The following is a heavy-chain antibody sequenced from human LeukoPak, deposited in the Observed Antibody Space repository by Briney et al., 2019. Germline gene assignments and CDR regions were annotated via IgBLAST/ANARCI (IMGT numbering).Heavy chain of an antibody. CDR2: ISYDGSKK. V-gene: IGHV3-30-3*01. CDR3: AREYRSYSYGRGALDI. J-gene: IGHJ3*02. CDR1: GFTFSSYV. Sequence: GGSLRLSCAASGFTFSSYVMFWVRQAPGKGLERVAVISYDGSKKYYADSVEGRFTISRDNSKNTLYLQMSSLRAEDTAVYYCAREYRSYSYGRGALDIWGQGTMVTVSS. D-gene: IGHD3-16*01.